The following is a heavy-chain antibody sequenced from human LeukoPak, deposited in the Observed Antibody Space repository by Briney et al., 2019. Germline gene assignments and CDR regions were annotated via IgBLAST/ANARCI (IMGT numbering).Heavy chain of an antibody. Sequence: QTGGSLRLSCAASGFTFSSYAMSWVRQAPGKGPEWVSFISGSGGSTYYADSVKGRFTISRDNSKNTLHLQMNSLRAEDTAVYYCAKRSRGDYVPSYFDYWGQGTLVTVSS. D-gene: IGHD4-17*01. V-gene: IGHV3-23*01. CDR3: AKRSRGDYVPSYFDY. CDR2: ISGSGGST. CDR1: GFTFSSYA. J-gene: IGHJ4*02.